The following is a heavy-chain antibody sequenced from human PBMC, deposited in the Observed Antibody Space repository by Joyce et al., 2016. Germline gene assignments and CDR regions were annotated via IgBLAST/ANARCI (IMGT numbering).Heavy chain of an antibody. CDR2: VYYSGGP. Sequence: QLQLQESGPGLVKPSETLSLTCTVSGATISSSSHYWGWIRQPPGKGLEWIGSVYYSGGPYYNPSLKSRVTISVDTSKSQFSLKLTSMTAADTAVYYCARADYSFWIGYYIYFDHWGQGTLVTVSS. D-gene: IGHD3-3*01. J-gene: IGHJ4*01. CDR3: ARADYSFWIGYYIYFDH. V-gene: IGHV4-39*01. CDR1: GATISSSSHY.